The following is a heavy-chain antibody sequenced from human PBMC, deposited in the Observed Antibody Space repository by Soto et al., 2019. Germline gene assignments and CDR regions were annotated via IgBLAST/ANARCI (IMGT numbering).Heavy chain of an antibody. J-gene: IGHJ4*02. CDR1: GFTFSSYA. V-gene: IGHV3-23*01. CDR3: AKRVVGATTGTHYFDY. D-gene: IGHD1-26*01. CDR2: ISGSGGGT. Sequence: PGESLRLSCAASGFTFSSYAMSWVRQAPGKGLEWVSAISGSGGGTYYADSVKGRFTISRDNSKNTLYLQMNSLRAEDTAVYYCAKRVVGATTGTHYFDYWGQGTLVTVSS.